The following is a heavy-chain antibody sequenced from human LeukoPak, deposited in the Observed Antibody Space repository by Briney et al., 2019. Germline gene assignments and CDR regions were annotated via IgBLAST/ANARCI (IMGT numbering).Heavy chain of an antibody. V-gene: IGHV3-7*01. CDR2: IKQDGSGK. J-gene: IGHJ4*02. D-gene: IGHD6-6*01. CDR1: GFTFSSYW. Sequence: GRSLRLSCAASGFTFSSYWMGWVRQAPGKGLEWGANIKQDGSGKYYVDSVKGRFTISRINAKNSLYLQMNSLRAEDTAVYYCARGEYSSSSTVDYWGQGTLVTVSA. CDR3: ARGEYSSSSTVDY.